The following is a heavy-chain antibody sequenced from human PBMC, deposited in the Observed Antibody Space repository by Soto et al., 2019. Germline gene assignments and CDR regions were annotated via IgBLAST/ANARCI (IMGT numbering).Heavy chain of an antibody. CDR2: IIPIFGTA. D-gene: IGHD3-9*01. CDR3: ARRLAKGAGDH. Sequence: SVKVSCTASGGTFSSYAIRLVRQAPGQGLEWMGGIIPIFGTANYAQKFQGRVTITADESTSTAYMELSSLRSEDTAVYYCARRLAKGAGDHWGQGTLVTVSS. CDR1: GGTFSSYA. V-gene: IGHV1-69*13. J-gene: IGHJ5*02.